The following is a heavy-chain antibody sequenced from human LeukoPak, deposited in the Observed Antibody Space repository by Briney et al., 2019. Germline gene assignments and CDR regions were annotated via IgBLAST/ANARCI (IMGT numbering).Heavy chain of an antibody. Sequence: ASVKVSCKASGYTFTSYGISWVRQAPGQGLEWMGWISAYNGNTNYAQKLQGRVTMTTDTSTSTAYMELRSLGSDDTAVYYCARERDSSGYYSVGYWGQGTLVTVSS. V-gene: IGHV1-18*01. CDR3: ARERDSSGYYSVGY. CDR1: GYTFTSYG. CDR2: ISAYNGNT. J-gene: IGHJ4*02. D-gene: IGHD3-22*01.